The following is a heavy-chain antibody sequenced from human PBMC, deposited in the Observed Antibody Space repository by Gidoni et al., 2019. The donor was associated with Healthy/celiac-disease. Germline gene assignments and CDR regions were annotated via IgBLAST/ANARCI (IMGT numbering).Heavy chain of an antibody. Sequence: QVQLVQSGAEVKKPGSSVKVSCKASGGTFGSYASSWVPQDPGQGLEWMGGIIPIFGTANYAQKFQGRVTITADESTSTAYMELSSLRSEDTAVYYCASGLRMDYFDYWGQGTLVTVSS. J-gene: IGHJ4*02. CDR3: ASGLRMDYFDY. V-gene: IGHV1-69*01. CDR1: GGTFGSYA. CDR2: IIPIFGTA. D-gene: IGHD2-21*01.